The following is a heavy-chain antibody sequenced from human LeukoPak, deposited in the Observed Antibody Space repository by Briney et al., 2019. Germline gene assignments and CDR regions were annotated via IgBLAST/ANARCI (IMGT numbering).Heavy chain of an antibody. D-gene: IGHD2-15*01. Sequence: ASVKISCKASGYTFSNYVMHWVRQAPGQRLEWMGWSNGVNGNTKYSQKFQGRVTITRDTSASTAYMELSSLRSEDTAVYYCARDPLFCSGGSCIPYYYGLDVWGKATTVTVSS. CDR2: SNGVNGNT. CDR3: ARDPLFCSGGSCIPYYYGLDV. V-gene: IGHV1-3*01. J-gene: IGHJ6*04. CDR1: GYTFSNYV.